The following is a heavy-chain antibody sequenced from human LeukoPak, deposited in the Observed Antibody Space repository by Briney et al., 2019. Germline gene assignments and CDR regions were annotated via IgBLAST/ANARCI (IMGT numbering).Heavy chain of an antibody. V-gene: IGHV3-53*01. Sequence: GGSLRLSCVASGFVVSSNYMNWVRQAPGKGLEWISILYSGGTAFYADSVKGRFTISRDISKNTLYLQMNSLRADDTAMYYCARGRQCDYWGQGTLVTVSS. CDR1: GFVVSSNY. CDR3: ARGRQCDY. CDR2: LYSGGTA. J-gene: IGHJ4*02. D-gene: IGHD4-11*01.